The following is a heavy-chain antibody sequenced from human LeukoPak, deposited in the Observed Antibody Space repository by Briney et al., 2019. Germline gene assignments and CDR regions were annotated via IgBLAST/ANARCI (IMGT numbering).Heavy chain of an antibody. D-gene: IGHD5-24*01. Sequence: GGSLRLSCAASGFTVSSNYMSWVRQAPGKGLEWVSVIYSGGTTYYADSVKGRFIISRDNSKNTLYLQMNSLRAEDTAVYYCARDREMATGDAFDIWGQGTMVTVSS. CDR2: IYSGGTT. CDR3: ARDREMATGDAFDI. CDR1: GFTVSSNY. V-gene: IGHV3-66*01. J-gene: IGHJ3*02.